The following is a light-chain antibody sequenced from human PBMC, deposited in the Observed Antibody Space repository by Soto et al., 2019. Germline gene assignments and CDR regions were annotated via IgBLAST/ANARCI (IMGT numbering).Light chain of an antibody. CDR3: QQYGSSPRT. CDR1: QNISNY. CDR2: GSS. V-gene: IGKV3-20*01. Sequence: IVLTQSPATLSLSPGKRATLSCRASQNISNYLIWYQQKPGQAPRLLIYGSSIRGAGIPDRFSGSGSGTDFTLTISRLDPEDFAVYFCQQYGSSPRTFGQGTKVDIK. J-gene: IGKJ1*01.